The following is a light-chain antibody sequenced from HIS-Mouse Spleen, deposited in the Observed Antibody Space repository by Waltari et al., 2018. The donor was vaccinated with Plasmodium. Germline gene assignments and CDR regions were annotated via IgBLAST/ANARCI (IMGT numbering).Light chain of an antibody. Sequence: EIVMTQSPATLSVSPGERATLPCRASQSVSSNLAWYQQKPGQAPRLLISGASTRATGIAARFSGSGSGTEFTLTISSLQSEDFAVYYCQQYNNWPAWTFGQGTKVEIK. V-gene: IGKV3-15*01. CDR3: QQYNNWPAWT. CDR2: GAS. CDR1: QSVSSN. J-gene: IGKJ1*01.